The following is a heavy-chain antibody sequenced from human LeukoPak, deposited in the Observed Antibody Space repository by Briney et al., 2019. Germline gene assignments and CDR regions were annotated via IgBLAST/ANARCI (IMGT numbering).Heavy chain of an antibody. CDR1: GGTFSSYA. V-gene: IGHV1-69*05. J-gene: IGHJ5*02. CDR3: ARDQEGAKYWFDP. Sequence: GASVKVSCKASGGTFSSYAISWVRQAPGQGLEWMGGIIPIFGTANYAQKFQGRVTMTRDTSISTAYMELSRLRSDDTAVYYCARDQEGAKYWFDPWGQGTLVTVSS. D-gene: IGHD1-26*01. CDR2: IIPIFGTA.